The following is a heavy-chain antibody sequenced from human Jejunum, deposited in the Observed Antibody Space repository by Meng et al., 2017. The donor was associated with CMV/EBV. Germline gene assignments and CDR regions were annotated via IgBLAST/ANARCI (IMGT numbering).Heavy chain of an antibody. CDR2: IVPVLNKP. J-gene: IGHJ6*02. Sequence: CKASGNTFTNYAITWVRQAPGQGLEWLGRIVPVLNKPNYAQKFQGRVTITAERSTSTTYLELSNLRSEDTAVYYCARVLTFYYAMDVWGQGTLVTVSS. CDR3: ARVLTFYYAMDV. CDR1: GNTFTNYA. V-gene: IGHV1-69*04.